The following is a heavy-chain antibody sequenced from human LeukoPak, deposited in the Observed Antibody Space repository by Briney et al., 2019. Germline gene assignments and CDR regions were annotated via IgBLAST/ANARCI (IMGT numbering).Heavy chain of an antibody. V-gene: IGHV4-59*08. CDR3: ARHLGYCGTTSCFGRAYWFDH. J-gene: IGHJ5*02. CDR1: GGSISSYY. D-gene: IGHD2-2*01. CDR2: IYYKGST. Sequence: PSETLSLTCTVSGGSISSYYWSWIRQPPGKGLEWVGNIYYKGSTNYNPSPPSRVTISVDTAKNQFSLNLKSVTDAETAVYYCARHLGYCGTTSCFGRAYWFDHWGQGTLVTVSS.